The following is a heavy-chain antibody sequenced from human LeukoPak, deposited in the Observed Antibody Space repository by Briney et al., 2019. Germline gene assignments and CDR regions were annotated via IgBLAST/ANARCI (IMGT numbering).Heavy chain of an antibody. J-gene: IGHJ6*02. CDR3: ARDLQPGPHGMDV. D-gene: IGHD4-11*01. CDR2: ISSSSSYI. Sequence: PGGSLRLSCAASGFTFSSYSMNWVRQAPGKGLEWVSSISSSSSYIYYANSVKGRFTISRDNAKNSLYLQMNSLRAEDTAVYYCARDLQPGPHGMDVWGQGTTVTVSS. V-gene: IGHV3-21*01. CDR1: GFTFSSYS.